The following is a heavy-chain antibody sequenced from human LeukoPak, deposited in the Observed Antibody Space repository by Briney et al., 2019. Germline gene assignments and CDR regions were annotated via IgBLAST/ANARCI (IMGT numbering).Heavy chain of an antibody. J-gene: IGHJ5*02. CDR2: IIPIFGIA. CDR1: GGTFSSYA. V-gene: IGHV1-69*04. D-gene: IGHD2-2*01. CDR3: ARDSQYCSSTSCPKWFDP. Sequence: SVKVSCKASGGTFSSYAISWVRQAPGQGLEWMGMIIPIFGIANYAQKFQGRVTITADKSTSTAYMELSSLRSEDTAVYYCARDSQYCSSTSCPKWFDPWGQGTLVTVSS.